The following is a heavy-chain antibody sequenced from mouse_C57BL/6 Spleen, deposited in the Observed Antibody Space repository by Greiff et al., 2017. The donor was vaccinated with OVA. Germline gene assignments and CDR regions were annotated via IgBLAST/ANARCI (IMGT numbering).Heavy chain of an antibody. CDR2: IYPSDSET. CDR1: GYTFTSYW. J-gene: IGHJ2*01. CDR3: AREGPDFDY. V-gene: IGHV1-61*01. Sequence: VQLQQPGAELVRPGSSVKLSCKASGYTFTSYWLDWVKQRPGQGLEWIGNIYPSDSETHYNQKFKDKATLTVDKSSSTAYMQLSSLTSEDSAVYYCAREGPDFDYWGQGTTLTVSS. D-gene: IGHD3-3*01.